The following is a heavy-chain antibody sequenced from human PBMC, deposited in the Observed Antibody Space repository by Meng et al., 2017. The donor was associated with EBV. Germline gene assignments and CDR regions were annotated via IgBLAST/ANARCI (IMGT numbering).Heavy chain of an antibody. J-gene: IGHJ5*02. CDR2: IHYSGST. CDR3: ARVNSDCGGVMCYKGWFDP. V-gene: IGHV4-59*08. CDR1: GDSISDYY. Sequence: QGQWTESGQGLVKPSEPLSLTCTVSGDSISDYYWSWIRQPPGKGLEWIGYIHYSGSTYYNPSLKSRITISVDMSRNQFSLRLTSVTSADMAVYYCARVNSDCGGVMCYKGWFDPWGQGTLVTVSS. D-gene: IGHD2-21*01.